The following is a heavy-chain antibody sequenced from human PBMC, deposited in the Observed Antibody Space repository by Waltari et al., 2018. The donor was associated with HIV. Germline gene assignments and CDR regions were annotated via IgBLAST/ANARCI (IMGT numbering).Heavy chain of an antibody. J-gene: IGHJ4*02. Sequence: QVQLVESGGGVVQPGRSLRLSCAASGFTFSNFAMHWVRQAPDKGLDWVAVIWYDGENKYYADSVKGRFTISRDNSKNTLYLQMNSLRVEDTAVYYCARGGYYYDISGYYHYWGQGTLVTVSS. V-gene: IGHV3-33*01. CDR1: GFTFSNFA. CDR3: ARGGYYYDISGYYHY. CDR2: IWYDGENK. D-gene: IGHD3-22*01.